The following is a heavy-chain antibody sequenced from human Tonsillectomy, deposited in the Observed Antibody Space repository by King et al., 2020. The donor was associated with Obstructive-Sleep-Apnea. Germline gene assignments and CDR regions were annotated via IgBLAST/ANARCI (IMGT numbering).Heavy chain of an antibody. CDR2: IYYSGST. Sequence: LQLQESGPGLVKPSETLSLTCTVSGGSISSSSYYWGWIRQPPGKGLEWIRSIYYSGSTYYNPSLKSRVTISVDTSKNQFSLKLSSVTAADTAVYYCARDGRQWLPFAYWGQGTLVTVSS. D-gene: IGHD6-19*01. J-gene: IGHJ4*02. CDR3: ARDGRQWLPFAY. CDR1: GGSISSSSYY. V-gene: IGHV4-39*07.